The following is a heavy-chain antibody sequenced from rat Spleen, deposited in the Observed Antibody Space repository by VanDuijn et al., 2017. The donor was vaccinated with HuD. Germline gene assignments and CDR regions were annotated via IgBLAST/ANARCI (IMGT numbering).Heavy chain of an antibody. Sequence: AVQLVESGGGLVQPGKSLKLSCSASGFTFSSYGMHWIRQAPGKGLDWIGYISSSSGTIYADAVEGRFTISRDNAKNTLYLQLNSLKSEDTAIYYCARRTAEGSGFAYWGQGTLVTVSS. CDR3: ARRTAEGSGFAY. J-gene: IGHJ3*01. D-gene: IGHD1-11*01. CDR2: ISSSSGT. V-gene: IGHV5-62*01. CDR1: GFTFSSYG.